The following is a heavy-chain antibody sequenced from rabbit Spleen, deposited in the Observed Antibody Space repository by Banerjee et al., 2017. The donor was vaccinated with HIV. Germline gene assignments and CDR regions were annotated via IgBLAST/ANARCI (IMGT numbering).Heavy chain of an antibody. CDR1: GFSFSSSYY. V-gene: IGHV1S45*01. CDR2: IYGGAGSST. Sequence: QEQLVESGGDLVKPGASLTLTCTASGFSFSSSYYMCWVRQAPGKGLEWIGCIYGGAGSSTAYANWAKGRFTISKTSSTTVPLQMTSLTAPDTATYFCARGSAAMTMVITGYYLSLWGQGTLVTVS. D-gene: IGHD2-1*01. CDR3: ARGSAAMTMVITGYYLSL. J-gene: IGHJ3*01.